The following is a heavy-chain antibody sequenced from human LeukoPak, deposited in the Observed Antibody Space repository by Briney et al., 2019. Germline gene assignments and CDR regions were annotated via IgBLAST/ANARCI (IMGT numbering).Heavy chain of an antibody. CDR2: ISGSSRTI. V-gene: IGHV3-48*02. CDR1: GFTFSNFA. CDR3: ARGAYYYED. D-gene: IGHD3-22*01. Sequence: TGGSLRLSCAASGFTFSNFAMTWVRQAPGKGPEWVSYISGSSRTIYYADSVKGRFTISRDNAKNSLYLQMNSLRDEDTAVYYCARGAYYYEDWGQGTLVTVSS. J-gene: IGHJ4*02.